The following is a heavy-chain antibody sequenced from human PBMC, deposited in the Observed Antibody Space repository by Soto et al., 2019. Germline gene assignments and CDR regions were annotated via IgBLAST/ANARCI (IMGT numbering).Heavy chain of an antibody. D-gene: IGHD6-19*01. CDR3: ARAGIAVAGAVDY. CDR2: ISYDGNKE. Sequence: PGGSLRLSCEVSGFTFTKYGMHWVRQAPGKGLEWVAVISYDGNKEYYADSVKGRFTISRDNAKNSLYLQMNSLRAEDTAVYYCARAGIAVAGAVDYWGQGTLVTVSS. J-gene: IGHJ4*02. CDR1: GFTFTKYG. V-gene: IGHV3-30*03.